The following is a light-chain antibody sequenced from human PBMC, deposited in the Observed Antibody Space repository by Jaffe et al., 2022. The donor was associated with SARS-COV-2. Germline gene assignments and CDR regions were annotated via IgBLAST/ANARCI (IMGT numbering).Light chain of an antibody. CDR2: AAS. CDR3: QQSSTTPRT. V-gene: IGKV1-39*01. CDR1: QSISSY. J-gene: IGKJ1*01. Sequence: DIQMTQSPSSLSASVGDRVTITCRASQSISSYLNWYQQKPGKAPKLLIYAASSLQSGVPSRFSGSRTGTDFTLTISSLQPEDFATYYCQQSSTTPRTFGQGTKVEIK.